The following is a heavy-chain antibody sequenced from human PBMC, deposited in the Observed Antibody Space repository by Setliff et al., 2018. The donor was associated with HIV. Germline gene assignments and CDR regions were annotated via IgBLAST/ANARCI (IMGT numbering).Heavy chain of an antibody. D-gene: IGHD5-12*01. V-gene: IGHV1-69*11. CDR2: IIPILGTP. Sequence: GASVKVSCKASGGTFRGFGISWVVQAPGQGLEWMRQIIPILGTPRYAQKFQGRVTITADESTSTVYMELSSLRSEDTAVYYCATNPEMATINYYYYYMDVWGKGTTVTVSS. J-gene: IGHJ6*03. CDR1: GGTFRGFG. CDR3: ATNPEMATINYYYYYMDV.